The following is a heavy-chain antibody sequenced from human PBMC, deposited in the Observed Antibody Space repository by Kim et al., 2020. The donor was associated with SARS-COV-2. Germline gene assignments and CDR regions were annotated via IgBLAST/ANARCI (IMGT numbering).Heavy chain of an antibody. V-gene: IGHV1-69*13. CDR1: GGTFSSYS. CDR2: IIPIFGTA. J-gene: IGHJ4*02. CDR3: ARFLAGDRGNDY. D-gene: IGHD4-17*01. Sequence: SVKVSCKASGGTFSSYSISWVRQAPGQGLEWMGGIIPIFGTANYAQKFQGRVTITADESTSTAYMELCSLRSEDTAVYYCARFLAGDRGNDYWGQGTLVTVS.